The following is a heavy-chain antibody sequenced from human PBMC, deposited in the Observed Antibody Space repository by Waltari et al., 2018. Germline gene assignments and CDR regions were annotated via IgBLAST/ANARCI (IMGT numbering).Heavy chain of an antibody. CDR1: GFTFSSYA. CDR2: ISYDGSNK. Sequence: QVQLVESGGGVVQPGRSLRLSCAASGFTFSSYAMHWVRQAPGKGLEWVAVISYDGSNKYYADSVKGRFTISRDNSKNTLYLQMNSLRAEDTAVYYCARDGQWLVQKGYFDYWGQGTLVTVSS. V-gene: IGHV3-30-3*01. D-gene: IGHD6-19*01. CDR3: ARDGQWLVQKGYFDY. J-gene: IGHJ4*02.